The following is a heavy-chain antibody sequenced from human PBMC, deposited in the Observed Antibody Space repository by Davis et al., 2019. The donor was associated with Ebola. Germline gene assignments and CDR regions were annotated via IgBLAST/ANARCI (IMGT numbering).Heavy chain of an antibody. CDR3: ARAQEMATNVPGY. J-gene: IGHJ4*02. V-gene: IGHV3-21*01. CDR2: ISSRSNYI. Sequence: PGGSLRLSCEGSGFSLSSYSMTRVRQAPGKGLEWVSSISSRSNYIYYADSLRGRFTISRDNAKNSVYLEMNSLRAEDTAVYYCARAQEMATNVPGYWGQGTVVIVSS. CDR1: GFSLSSYS. D-gene: IGHD5-24*01.